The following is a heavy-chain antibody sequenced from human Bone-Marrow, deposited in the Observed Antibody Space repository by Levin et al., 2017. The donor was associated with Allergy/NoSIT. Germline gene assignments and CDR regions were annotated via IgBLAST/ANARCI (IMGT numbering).Heavy chain of an antibody. V-gene: IGHV3-23*01. Sequence: QAGGSLRLSCTASGFTFSTYGMSWVRQAPGKGLEWVSSITESGDTFYADSVKGRFTISRDNSKNTIYLQMNSLRAEDTAVYYCAKTGALIQAVRRDFDYWGQGTLVTVSS. CDR1: GFTFSTYG. CDR3: AKTGALIQAVRRDFDY. CDR2: ITESGDT. J-gene: IGHJ4*02. D-gene: IGHD6-6*01.